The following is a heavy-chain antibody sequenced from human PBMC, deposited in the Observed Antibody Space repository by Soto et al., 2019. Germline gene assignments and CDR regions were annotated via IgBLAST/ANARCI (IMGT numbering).Heavy chain of an antibody. Sequence: PGGSLRLSCAASGFTFSSYAMSWVRQAPGKGLEWVSAISGSGGSTYYADSVKGRFTISRDNSKNTLYLQVNSLRAEDTAVYYCARESEDLTSNFDYWGQGTLVTVSS. V-gene: IGHV3-23*01. CDR1: GFTFSSYA. CDR2: ISGSGGST. J-gene: IGHJ4*02. CDR3: ARESEDLTSNFDY.